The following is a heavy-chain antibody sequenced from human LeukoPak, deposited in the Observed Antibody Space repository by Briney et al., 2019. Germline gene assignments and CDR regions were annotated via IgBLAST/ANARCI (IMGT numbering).Heavy chain of an antibody. D-gene: IGHD3-16*01. CDR3: TAGALGY. CDR1: GFTFSNYR. CDR2: IKPDGSDK. J-gene: IGHJ4*02. Sequence: PGVSLRLSCAASGFTFSNYRMNWVRQAPGKGLEWVANIKPDGSDKYYVDSVKGRFTISRDNAKNSLYLQMNSLRAEDTAVYYCTAGALGYWGRGTLINVSS. V-gene: IGHV3-7*01.